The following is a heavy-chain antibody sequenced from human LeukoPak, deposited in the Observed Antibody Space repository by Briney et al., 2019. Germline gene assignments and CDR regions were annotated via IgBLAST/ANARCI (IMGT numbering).Heavy chain of an antibody. CDR2: FDPEDGET. J-gene: IGHJ4*02. Sequence: ASVKVSCKVSGYTLTELSMHWVRQAPGKGLEWMGGFDPEDGETIYAQKFQGRVTMTEDTSTDTAYMELSSLGSEDTAVYYCATIDGHYDSSGYWGQGTLVIVSS. D-gene: IGHD3-22*01. CDR1: GYTLTELS. CDR3: ATIDGHYDSSGY. V-gene: IGHV1-24*01.